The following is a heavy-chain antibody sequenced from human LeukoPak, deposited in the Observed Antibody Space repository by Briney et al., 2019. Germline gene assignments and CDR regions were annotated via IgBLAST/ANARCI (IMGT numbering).Heavy chain of an antibody. V-gene: IGHV4-4*07. CDR1: GGSISSYY. CDR2: IYTSGST. CDR3: ARGVVRKVPAAPGKAYDY. J-gene: IGHJ4*02. Sequence: PSETLSLTCTVSGGSISSYYWSWIRQPAGKGLEWIGRIYTSGSTNYNPSLKSRVTISVDTSKNQFSLKLSSVTAADTAVYYCARGVVRKVPAAPGKAYDYWGQGTLVTVSS. D-gene: IGHD2-2*01.